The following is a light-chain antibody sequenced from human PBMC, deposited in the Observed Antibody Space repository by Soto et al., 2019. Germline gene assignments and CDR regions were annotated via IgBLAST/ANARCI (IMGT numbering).Light chain of an antibody. J-gene: IGLJ1*01. Sequence: QSVLTQPLSVSGAPGQRVTIFCTGSSSNIGAGYDVHWYQQLPGTAPKLLIYGNSNRPSGVPDRFSGSKSGTSASLAITGLQAEDEADYYCQSYDSSLSALYVFGTGTKVTVL. V-gene: IGLV1-40*01. CDR3: QSYDSSLSALYV. CDR1: SSNIGAGYD. CDR2: GNS.